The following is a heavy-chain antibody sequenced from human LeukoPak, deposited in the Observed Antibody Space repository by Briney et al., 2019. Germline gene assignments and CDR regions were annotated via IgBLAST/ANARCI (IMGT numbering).Heavy chain of an antibody. J-gene: IGHJ4*02. Sequence: GGSLRLSCAVSGFTFSRDWLHWVRQAPRKGLVWVSRINSDGSTTNYADSVKGRFSISRDNAKNTLYLQMSSLRAEDTAVYYCARALGSSSDYWGQGTLVTVSS. CDR1: GFTFSRDW. V-gene: IGHV3-74*01. D-gene: IGHD1-26*01. CDR3: ARALGSSSDY. CDR2: INSDGSTT.